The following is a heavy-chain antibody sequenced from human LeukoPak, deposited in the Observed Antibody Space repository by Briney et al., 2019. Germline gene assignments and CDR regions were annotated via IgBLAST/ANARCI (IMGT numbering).Heavy chain of an antibody. CDR3: ARGGIGDILY. J-gene: IGHJ4*02. Sequence: SETLSLTCTVSGYSISSGYYWGWIRQPPGKGLEWIGSIYHSGSTYYNPSPKSRVTISVDTSKNQFSLKLSSVTAADTAVYYCARGGIGDILYWGQGTLVTVSS. CDR1: GYSISSGYY. V-gene: IGHV4-38-2*02. D-gene: IGHD4-17*01. CDR2: IYHSGST.